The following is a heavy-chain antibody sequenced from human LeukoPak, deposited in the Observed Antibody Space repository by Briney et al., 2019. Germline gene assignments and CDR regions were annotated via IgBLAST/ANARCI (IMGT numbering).Heavy chain of an antibody. CDR2: IRLDGSEN. D-gene: IGHD2-2*01. V-gene: IGHV3-7*01. J-gene: IGHJ3*02. CDR1: GFTFSAYW. Sequence: PGGSLRLSCVASGFTFSAYWMTWVRQAPGKGLDWVASIRLDGSENYYVDSVRGRFTISRDNAKNSLYLQMNSLRAEDTAVYYCARRARYCTSTSCDPIGAFDIWGQGTMVTVSS. CDR3: ARRARYCTSTSCDPIGAFDI.